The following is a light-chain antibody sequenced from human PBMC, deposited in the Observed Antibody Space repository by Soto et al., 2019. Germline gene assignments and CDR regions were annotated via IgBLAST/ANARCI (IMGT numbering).Light chain of an antibody. CDR1: QSVRNNY. CDR2: GSF. V-gene: IGKV3-20*01. CDR3: QQYGGSPPYT. J-gene: IGKJ2*01. Sequence: EIVLTQSPGTLSLSPGERASLSCRASQSVRNNYLAWYQQKRGQPPRLLIFGSFNRATGIPDRFSGSGSGTDFTLTISRLEPEDFAVYFCQQYGGSPPYTFGPGTKVEIK.